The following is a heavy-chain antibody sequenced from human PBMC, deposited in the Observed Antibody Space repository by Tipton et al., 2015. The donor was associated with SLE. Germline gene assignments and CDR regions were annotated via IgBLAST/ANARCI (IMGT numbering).Heavy chain of an antibody. V-gene: IGHV4-59*01. Sequence: TLSLTCTVSGGSISSYYWSWIRQPPGKGLEWIGYIYYSGSTNYNPSLKSRVTISVDTSKNQFSLKLSYVTAADTAVYYCARDNGDYHYYYYYMDVWGKGTTVTVSS. CDR2: IYYSGST. D-gene: IGHD4-17*01. CDR3: ARDNGDYHYYYYYMDV. CDR1: GGSISSYY. J-gene: IGHJ6*03.